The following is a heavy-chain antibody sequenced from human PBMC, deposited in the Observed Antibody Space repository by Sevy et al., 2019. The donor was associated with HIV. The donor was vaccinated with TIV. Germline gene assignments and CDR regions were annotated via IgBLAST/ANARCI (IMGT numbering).Heavy chain of an antibody. CDR3: ASILRTWDDY. D-gene: IGHD3-9*01. CDR2: ITSSGSHM. J-gene: IGHJ4*02. CDR1: GFTFSIYS. V-gene: IGHV3-21*01. Sequence: GGSLRLSCAASGFTFSIYSMNWVRQSPGKVLEWVSSITSSGSHMFYADSVKGRFTISRDNARNSLYLQMNSLRAEDTAVYYCASILRTWDDYWGQGTLVTVSS.